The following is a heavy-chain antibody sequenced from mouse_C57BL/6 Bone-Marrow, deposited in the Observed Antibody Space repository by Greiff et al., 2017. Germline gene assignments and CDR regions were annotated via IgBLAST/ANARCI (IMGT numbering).Heavy chain of an antibody. J-gene: IGHJ4*01. V-gene: IGHV6-6*01. CDR3: TRPLWLRRLSYYYAMDY. CDR1: GFTFSDAW. Sequence: EVKLQESGGGLVQPGGSMKLSCAASGFTFSDAWMDWVRQSTEKGLEWVAEIRNKANNHATYYAESVKGRFTISRDDSKSSVYLQMNSLRAEDTGIYYCTRPLWLRRLSYYYAMDYWGQGTSVTVSS. CDR2: IRNKANNHAT. D-gene: IGHD2-2*01.